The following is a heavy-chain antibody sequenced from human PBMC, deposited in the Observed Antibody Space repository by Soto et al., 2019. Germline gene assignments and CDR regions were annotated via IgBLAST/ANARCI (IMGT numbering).Heavy chain of an antibody. CDR1: GGSISSYY. CDR3: ATFNWYFDL. Sequence: QVQLQESGPGLVKPSETLSLTCTVSGGSISSYYWRWIRQPPGKGLEWIGYIYYTGSTNYNPSLKSRVTISVDTSKNQFSLQLSSVTAADTAVYYCATFNWYFDLWGRGTLVTVSS. V-gene: IGHV4-59*01. CDR2: IYYTGST. J-gene: IGHJ2*01.